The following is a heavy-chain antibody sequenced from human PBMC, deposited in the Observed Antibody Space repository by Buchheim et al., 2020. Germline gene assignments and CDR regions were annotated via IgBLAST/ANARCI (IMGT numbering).Heavy chain of an antibody. J-gene: IGHJ6*02. CDR3: AKDLRYSGSYGTYYYYYGMDV. Sequence: VQLVEYGGGLVQPGRSLRLSCAASGFTFSSYGMHWVRQAPGKGLEWVAVISYDGSNKYYADSVKGRFTISRDNSKNTLYLQMNSLRAEDTAVYYCAKDLRYSGSYGTYYYYYGMDVWGQGTT. CDR2: ISYDGSNK. CDR1: GFTFSSYG. V-gene: IGHV3-30*18. D-gene: IGHD1-26*01.